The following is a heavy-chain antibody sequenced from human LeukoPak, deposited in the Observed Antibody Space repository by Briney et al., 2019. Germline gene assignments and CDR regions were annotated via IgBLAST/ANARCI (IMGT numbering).Heavy chain of an antibody. J-gene: IGHJ6*03. CDR3: AREMIDYYYMDV. CDR2: IDHSGST. CDR1: GGSFSGYY. D-gene: IGHD3-16*01. V-gene: IGHV4-34*01. Sequence: SETLSLTCAVYGGSFSGYYWSWIRQPPGKGLEWIGEIDHSGSTNYNPSLKSRVTISVDTSKNQFSLKLSSVTAADTAVYYCAREMIDYYYMDVWGKGTTVTVSS.